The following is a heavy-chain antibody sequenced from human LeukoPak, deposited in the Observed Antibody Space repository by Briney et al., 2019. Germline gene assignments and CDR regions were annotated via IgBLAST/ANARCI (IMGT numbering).Heavy chain of an antibody. J-gene: IGHJ4*02. Sequence: PSETLSLTCAVYGGSFSGYYWSWIRQPPGKGLEWIGEINHSGSTNYNPSLKSRVTISVDTSKNQFSLKLSSVTAADTAVYYCARWDSGSYEFDYWGQGTLVTVSS. CDR1: GGSFSGYY. CDR3: ARWDSGSYEFDY. CDR2: INHSGST. V-gene: IGHV4-34*01. D-gene: IGHD1-26*01.